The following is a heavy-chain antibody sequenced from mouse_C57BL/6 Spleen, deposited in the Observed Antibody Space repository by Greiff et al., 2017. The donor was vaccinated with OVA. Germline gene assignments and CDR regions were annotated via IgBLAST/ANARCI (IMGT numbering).Heavy chain of an antibody. J-gene: IGHJ2*01. CDR1: GYTFTDYY. D-gene: IGHD2-5*01. V-gene: IGHV1-26*01. CDR3: ARYDYSNYCDY. CDR2: INPNNGGT. Sequence: EVQLQQSGPELVKPGASVKISCKASGYTFTDYYMNWVKQSHGKSLEWIGDINPNNGGTSYNQKFKGKATLTVDKSSSTAYMELRSLTSEDSAVYYCARYDYSNYCDYWGQGTTLTVSS.